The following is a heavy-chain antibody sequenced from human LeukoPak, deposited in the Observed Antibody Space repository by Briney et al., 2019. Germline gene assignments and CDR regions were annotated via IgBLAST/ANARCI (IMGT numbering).Heavy chain of an antibody. J-gene: IGHJ4*02. CDR2: IDTTTGNP. D-gene: IGHD3-10*01. V-gene: IGHV7-4-1*02. CDR1: GYPFSAHF. CDR3: VRGTPTPGMDY. Sequence: ASVRVSCKASGYPFSAHFLNWVRRAPGQGLEWMGNIDTTTGNPRYAQDFTGRFVFSLDTSVSTAYLQITSLKADDAAAYYCVRGTPTPGMDYWGQGTQVTVSS.